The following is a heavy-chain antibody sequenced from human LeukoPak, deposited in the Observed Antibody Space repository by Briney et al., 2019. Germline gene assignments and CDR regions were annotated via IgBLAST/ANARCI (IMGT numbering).Heavy chain of an antibody. CDR2: FDPEDGET. J-gene: IGHJ3*02. CDR3: AXXSWREGHGGAFDI. Sequence: ASVTVSCKVSGYTLTELSMHWVRQAPGKGLEWMGGFDPEDGETIYAQKFQGRVTMTEDTSTDTAYMELSSLRSEDTAVYYCAXXSWREGHGGAFDIWGQGTMVTVSS. CDR1: GYTLTELS. V-gene: IGHV1-24*01. D-gene: IGHD6-13*01.